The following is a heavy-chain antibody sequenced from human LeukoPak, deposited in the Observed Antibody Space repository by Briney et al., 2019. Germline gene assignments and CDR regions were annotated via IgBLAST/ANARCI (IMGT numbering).Heavy chain of an antibody. CDR2: ISGGGGST. D-gene: IGHD6-13*01. Sequence: GGSLRLSCEASGFTFNNYAMSWVRQAPGKGLEWVSAISGGGGSTYYADSVKGRFTISRDNSKNTLYLQMNSLRAEDTAVYYCAKDRSSSWYWGDDYWGQGTLVTVSS. CDR1: GFTFNNYA. J-gene: IGHJ4*02. V-gene: IGHV3-23*01. CDR3: AKDRSSSWYWGDDY.